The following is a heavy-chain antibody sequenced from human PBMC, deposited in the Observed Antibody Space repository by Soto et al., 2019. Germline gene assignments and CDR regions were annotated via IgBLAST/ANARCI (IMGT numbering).Heavy chain of an antibody. V-gene: IGHV4-31*03. Sequence: QVQLQESGPGLVKPSQTLSLTCTVSGGSISSGGYYWSWIRQHPGKGLEWIGYIYYSGSTYYNPSLRSRVTISVDTSKNPFSLEVSAVTGADTAVYYCARAGHCSDGVCFGWFDPWGQGTLVTVSS. D-gene: IGHD2-8*01. CDR3: ARAGHCSDGVCFGWFDP. CDR2: IYYSGST. J-gene: IGHJ5*02. CDR1: GGSISSGGYY.